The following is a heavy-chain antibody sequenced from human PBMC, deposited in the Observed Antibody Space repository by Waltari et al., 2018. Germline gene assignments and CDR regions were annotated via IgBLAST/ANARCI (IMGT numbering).Heavy chain of an antibody. D-gene: IGHD6-19*01. V-gene: IGHV4-39*07. CDR1: GGSISSSSYY. CDR3: AGDIAVAATGNY. J-gene: IGHJ4*02. Sequence: QLQLQESGPGLVKPSETLSLTCTVSGGSISSSSYYWGWIRQPPGKGLEWIGSIYYSGSTYYNPSLKSRVTISVDTSKNQFSLKLSSVTAADTAVYYCAGDIAVAATGNYWGQGTLVTVSS. CDR2: IYYSGST.